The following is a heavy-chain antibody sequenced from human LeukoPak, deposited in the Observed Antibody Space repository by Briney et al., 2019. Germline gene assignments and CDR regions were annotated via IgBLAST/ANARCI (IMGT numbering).Heavy chain of an antibody. CDR3: ARGYYGSGSYHWFDP. D-gene: IGHD3-10*01. Sequence: SETLSPTCAVYGGSFNGYYWSWIRQPPGKGLEWIGEINHSGSTNYNPSLKSRVTISVDTSKNQFSLKLSSVTAADTAVYYCARGYYGSGSYHWFDPWGQGTLVTVSS. V-gene: IGHV4-34*01. CDR1: GGSFNGYY. J-gene: IGHJ5*02. CDR2: INHSGST.